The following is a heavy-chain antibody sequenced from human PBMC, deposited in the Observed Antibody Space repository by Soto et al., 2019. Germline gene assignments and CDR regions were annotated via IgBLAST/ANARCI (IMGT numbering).Heavy chain of an antibody. J-gene: IGHJ4*02. D-gene: IGHD3-22*01. CDR2: ISSGGTTT. CDR3: ARFGTSYDTSGFLY. V-gene: IGHV3-74*01. Sequence: EMQLVESGGGLVQPGGSLRLSCAASGFTFGSHWMHWVRQAPGKGLVYVSRISSGGTTTNYAESVKGRFTISRDNARNTLYLQMNSLRVEDTAVYYCARFGTSYDTSGFLYWGQGTPVTVSS. CDR1: GFTFGSHW.